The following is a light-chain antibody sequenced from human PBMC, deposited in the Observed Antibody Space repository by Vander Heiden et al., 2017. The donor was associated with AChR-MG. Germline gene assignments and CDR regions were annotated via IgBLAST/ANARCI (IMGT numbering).Light chain of an antibody. CDR1: ISDIGAYNY. J-gene: IGLJ2*01. CDR2: DVS. V-gene: IGLV2-14*03. CDR3: ASYTTSSTLLI. Sequence: QSTLTQPASVSGSPGQSITVSCTGTISDIGAYNYVSWYQQHPAKDPKRIIVDVSSRPSGVSNRFSGSKSGNKASPTISGLQAVDEADDYCASYTTSSTLLIFGGGTKLTVL.